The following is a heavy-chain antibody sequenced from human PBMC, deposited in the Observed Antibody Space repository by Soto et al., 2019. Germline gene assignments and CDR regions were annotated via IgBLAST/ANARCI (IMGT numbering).Heavy chain of an antibody. V-gene: IGHV3-15*07. CDR1: GFTLSNSL. J-gene: IGHJ5*02. CDR3: TTGPRLGSIRGADDT. Sequence: PEGSLRLSCAASGFTLSNSLMNWVRQAPGKGLEWVGRMKTKADGGTIDYAAPVKGRFIISRDDSKNTLSLQMNSLKTEDTGVYYCTTGPRLGSIRGADDTWGLGTLVTVSS. CDR2: MKTKADGGTI. D-gene: IGHD3-10*01.